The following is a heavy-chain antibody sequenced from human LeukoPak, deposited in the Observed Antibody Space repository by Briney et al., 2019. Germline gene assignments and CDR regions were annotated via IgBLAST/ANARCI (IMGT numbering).Heavy chain of an antibody. Sequence: PGGSLRLSCAASGFTFSSYGMSWVRQAPGKGLEWVSSISRSGGSTHYADSVKGRFTISRDNSKNTLYLQMNSLRAEDTAVYYCAKDRSYYYGSGSSHFDYWGQGTLSPSPQ. CDR1: GFTFSSYG. CDR3: AKDRSYYYGSGSSHFDY. D-gene: IGHD3-10*01. V-gene: IGHV3-23*01. J-gene: IGHJ4*02. CDR2: ISRSGGST.